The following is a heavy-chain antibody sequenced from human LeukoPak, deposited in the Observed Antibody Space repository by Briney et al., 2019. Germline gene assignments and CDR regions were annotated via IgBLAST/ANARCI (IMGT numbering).Heavy chain of an antibody. J-gene: IGHJ3*02. CDR1: GYTFTSYG. D-gene: IGHD1-26*01. V-gene: IGHV1-18*01. CDR2: INAYNGNT. Sequence: ASVKVSCKASGYTFTSYGISWVRQAPGQGLEWMGWINAYNGNTNYAQKLQGRVTMTTDTSTSTAYMELRSLRSDDTADYYCARGGRWELPRPYAFDIWGQGTMVTVSS. CDR3: ARGGRWELPRPYAFDI.